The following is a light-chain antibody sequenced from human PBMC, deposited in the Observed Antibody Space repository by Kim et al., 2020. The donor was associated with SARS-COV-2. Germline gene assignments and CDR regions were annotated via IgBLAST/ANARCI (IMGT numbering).Light chain of an antibody. CDR3: QSYDSSLSEV. CDR2: GNS. Sequence: QSVLTQPPSVSGAPGQRVTICCTGSSSNIGAGYDVHWYQQLPGTAPKLLIYGNSNRPSGVPDRFSGSKSGTSASLAITGLQAEDEADYYCQSYDSSLSEVFGGGTKLAVL. J-gene: IGLJ3*02. CDR1: SSNIGAGYD. V-gene: IGLV1-40*01.